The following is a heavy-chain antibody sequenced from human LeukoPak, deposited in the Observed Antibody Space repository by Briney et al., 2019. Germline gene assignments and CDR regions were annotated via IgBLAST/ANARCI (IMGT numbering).Heavy chain of an antibody. V-gene: IGHV3-30-3*01. D-gene: IGHD5-18*01. CDR1: GFTFSSYA. Sequence: GGSLRLSCAASGFTFSSYAMHWVRQAPGKGLEWVAVISYDGSNKYYADSVKGRFTISRDNSKNTLYLQMNSLRAEDTAVYYCVRGQLWSYYHDYWGQGTLVTVSS. CDR3: VRGQLWSYYHDY. CDR2: ISYDGSNK. J-gene: IGHJ4*02.